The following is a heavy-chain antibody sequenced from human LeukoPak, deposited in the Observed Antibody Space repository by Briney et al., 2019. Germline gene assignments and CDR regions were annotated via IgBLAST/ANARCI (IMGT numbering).Heavy chain of an antibody. CDR1: GFTFSSYA. Sequence: GGSLRLSCAASGFTFSSYAMSWVRQAPGRGLEWVSGITGSSGTAYYAGSVKGRFTISRDDSKNTLYLQMSSLRVDDTAIYYCAKSGASPLYHMDVWGKGATVTVSS. D-gene: IGHD1-26*01. V-gene: IGHV3-23*01. CDR2: ITGSSGTA. J-gene: IGHJ6*03. CDR3: AKSGASPLYHMDV.